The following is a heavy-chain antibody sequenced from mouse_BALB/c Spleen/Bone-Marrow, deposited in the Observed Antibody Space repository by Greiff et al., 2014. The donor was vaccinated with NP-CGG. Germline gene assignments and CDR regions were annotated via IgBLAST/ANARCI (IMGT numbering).Heavy chain of an antibody. V-gene: IGHV2-9*02. CDR3: ARITTATGAMDY. Sequence: VKLQESGPGLVAPSQSLSITCTVSGFSLTNYGVHWVRQPPGKGLEWLGVIWADGSTNYNSALTSRLSISKDNSKSQVFFKRNSLQTDDTAMYYCARITTATGAMDYWGQGTSVTVSS. D-gene: IGHD1-2*01. J-gene: IGHJ4*01. CDR1: GFSLTNYG. CDR2: IWADGST.